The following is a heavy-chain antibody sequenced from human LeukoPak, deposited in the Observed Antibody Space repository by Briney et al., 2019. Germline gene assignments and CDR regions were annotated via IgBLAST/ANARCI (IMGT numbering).Heavy chain of an antibody. Sequence: GRSLRLSCAASGFTFSSYAMHWVRQAPGKGLEWVAVISYDGSNKYYADSVKGRFTISRDNSKNTLYLQMNSLRAEDTAVYYCARERFGSGSRYGMDVWGQRTTVTVSS. CDR1: GFTFSSYA. V-gene: IGHV3-30*04. CDR3: ARERFGSGSRYGMDV. D-gene: IGHD3-10*01. J-gene: IGHJ6*02. CDR2: ISYDGSNK.